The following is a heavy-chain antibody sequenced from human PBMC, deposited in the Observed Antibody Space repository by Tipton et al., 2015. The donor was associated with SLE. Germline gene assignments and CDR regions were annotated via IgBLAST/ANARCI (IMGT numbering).Heavy chain of an antibody. CDR1: GYTFTAYY. J-gene: IGHJ5*01. V-gene: IGHV1-2*02. D-gene: IGHD2-15*01. Sequence: QVQLVQSGAEVKKPGASVKVSCKTSGYTFTAYYIHWVRQAPGHGLEWMGWINPHSGGTKHAQEFQGRVTMTRDMSISTAYMELRRLRSDDTAVYYCANYCDYGSCNFDSWGHGTPVTVSS. CDR2: INPHSGGT. CDR3: ANYCDYGSCNFDS.